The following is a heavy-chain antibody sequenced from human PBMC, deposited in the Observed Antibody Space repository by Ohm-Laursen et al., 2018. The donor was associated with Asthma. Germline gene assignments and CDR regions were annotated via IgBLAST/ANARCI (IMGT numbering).Heavy chain of an antibody. V-gene: IGHV3-21*01. D-gene: IGHD1-1*01. CDR1: GFTFTTFW. CDR3: AVRTTSAGFDV. J-gene: IGHJ6*02. CDR2: ISSGSSYI. Sequence: SLRLSCAASGFTFTTFWMHWVRQAPGKGLEWVSSISSGSSYINYADSVKGRFTISRDNAENSVFLQMNSLRAQDTAVYYCAVRTTSAGFDVWGQGTTVTVSS.